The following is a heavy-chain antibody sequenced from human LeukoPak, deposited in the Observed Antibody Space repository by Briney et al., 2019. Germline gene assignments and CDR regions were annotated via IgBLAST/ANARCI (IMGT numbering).Heavy chain of an antibody. D-gene: IGHD3-3*01. Sequence: GGSLRLSCAASGFTFSSYWMHWVRQAPEKGLVWVSRINTDGSSTSYADSVKGRFTISRDNAKNTLYLQMNSLRAEDTAVYYCARDRGDFWSGYPQNFDCWGQGTLVTVSS. V-gene: IGHV3-74*01. CDR2: INTDGSST. CDR1: GFTFSSYW. J-gene: IGHJ4*02. CDR3: ARDRGDFWSGYPQNFDC.